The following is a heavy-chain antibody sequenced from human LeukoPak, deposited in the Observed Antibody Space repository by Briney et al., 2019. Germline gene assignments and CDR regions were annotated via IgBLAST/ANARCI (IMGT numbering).Heavy chain of an antibody. Sequence: ASVKVSCKASGYTFTGYYMHWVRQAPGQGLEWMGWINPNSGNTGYAQKFQGRVTMTRNTSISTAYMELSSLRSEDTAVYYCARADYYGSGSYSYYYYYYMDVWGKGTTVTISS. J-gene: IGHJ6*03. CDR3: ARADYYGSGSYSYYYYYYMDV. V-gene: IGHV1-8*02. CDR2: INPNSGNT. D-gene: IGHD3-10*01. CDR1: GYTFTGYY.